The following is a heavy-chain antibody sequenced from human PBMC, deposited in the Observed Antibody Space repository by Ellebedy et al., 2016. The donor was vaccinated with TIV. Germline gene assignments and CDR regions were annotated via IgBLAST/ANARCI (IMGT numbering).Heavy chain of an antibody. Sequence: GESLKISXAASGFTFSSYAMHWVRQAPGKGLEWVAVISYDGSNKYYADSVKGRFTISRDNSKNTLYLQMNSLRAEDTAVYYCAREDWNYSPDYWGQGTLVTVSS. V-gene: IGHV3-30-3*01. CDR3: AREDWNYSPDY. D-gene: IGHD1-7*01. CDR2: ISYDGSNK. J-gene: IGHJ4*02. CDR1: GFTFSSYA.